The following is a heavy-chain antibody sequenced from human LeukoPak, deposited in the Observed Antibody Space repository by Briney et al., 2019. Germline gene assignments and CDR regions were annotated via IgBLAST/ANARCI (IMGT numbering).Heavy chain of an antibody. J-gene: IGHJ6*02. CDR2: ISGDGGST. Sequence: GGSLRLSCAASGFSFDDYAMHWVRQAPGKGLEWVSLISGDGGSTYYADSVKGRFTISRDNSKNSLYLQMNSLRTEDTALYYCAKPHRQGGVTRNYGMDVWGQGTTVTVSS. V-gene: IGHV3-43*02. CDR1: GFSFDDYA. CDR3: AKPHRQGGVTRNYGMDV. D-gene: IGHD3-16*01.